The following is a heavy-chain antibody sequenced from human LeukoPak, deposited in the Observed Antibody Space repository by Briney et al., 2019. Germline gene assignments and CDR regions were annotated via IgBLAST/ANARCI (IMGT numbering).Heavy chain of an antibody. D-gene: IGHD5-24*01. CDR3: VKRDGYKPWDYNGMDV. CDR2: INSDGTTT. V-gene: IGHV3-74*01. CDR1: GFTFRNSW. J-gene: IGHJ6*02. Sequence: GGSLRLSCAASGFTFRNSWMNWVRQAPGKGLVWVSRINSDGTTTTYADSVEGRFIISRDNAKNTLYLQMNSLRAEDTAVYYCVKRDGYKPWDYNGMDVWGQGTTVTVSS.